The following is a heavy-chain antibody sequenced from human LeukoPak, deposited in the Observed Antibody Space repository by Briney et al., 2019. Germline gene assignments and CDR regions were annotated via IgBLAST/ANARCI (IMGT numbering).Heavy chain of an antibody. CDR1: GGSVSSDY. D-gene: IGHD2/OR15-2a*01. V-gene: IGHV4-59*08. CDR3: ARHPFSSPFDY. J-gene: IGHJ4*02. CDR2: IYHTGNS. Sequence: SETLSLTCTVSGGSVSSDYWSWIRQPPGKGLEWIGYIYHTGNSDYNPSLKSRATISLDASKNQFSLKLTSVTAADTAVYFCARHPFSSPFDYWGQGTLVTVSS.